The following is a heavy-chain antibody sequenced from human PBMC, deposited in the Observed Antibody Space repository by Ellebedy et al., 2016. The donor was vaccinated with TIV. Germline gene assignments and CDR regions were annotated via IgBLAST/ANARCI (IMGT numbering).Heavy chain of an antibody. Sequence: GSLRLXXTVSGGSISSYYWSWIRQPPGKGLEWIGYICYSGSTNYNPSLKSRVTISVDTSKNQFSLKLSSVTAADTAVYYCASRAIFGMGIDAFDIWGQGTMVTVSS. J-gene: IGHJ3*02. V-gene: IGHV4-59*01. CDR2: ICYSGST. CDR1: GGSISSYY. CDR3: ASRAIFGMGIDAFDI. D-gene: IGHD3-3*01.